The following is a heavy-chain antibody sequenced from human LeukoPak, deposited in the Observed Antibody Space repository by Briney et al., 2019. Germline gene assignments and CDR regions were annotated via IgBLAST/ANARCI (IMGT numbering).Heavy chain of an antibody. V-gene: IGHV3-21*01. D-gene: IGHD2-8*01. J-gene: IGHJ3*02. CDR3: ARVPVYAIAWYAFDI. CDR1: GFTFRSYS. Sequence: PGGSLRLSCAASGFTFRSYSMNWVRQAPGKGLEWVSSISSSSSYIYYADSVKGRFTISRDNAKNSLYLQMNSLRAEDTAVYYCARVPVYAIAWYAFDIWGQGTMVTVSS. CDR2: ISSSSSYI.